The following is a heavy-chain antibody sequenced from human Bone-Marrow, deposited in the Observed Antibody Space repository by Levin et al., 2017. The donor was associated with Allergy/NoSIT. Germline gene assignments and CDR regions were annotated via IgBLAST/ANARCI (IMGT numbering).Heavy chain of an antibody. J-gene: IGHJ4*02. CDR3: AKTVGVANRLGYCSSTSCYQPKN. D-gene: IGHD2-2*01. V-gene: IGHV3-23*01. CDR2: ISGSGGST. CDR1: GFTFSSYA. Sequence: GGSLRLSCAASGFTFSSYAMSWVRQAPGKGLEWVSAISGSGGSTYYADSVKGRFTISRDNSKNTLYLQMNSLRAEDTAVYYCAKTVGVANRLGYCSSTSCYQPKNWGQGTLVTVSS.